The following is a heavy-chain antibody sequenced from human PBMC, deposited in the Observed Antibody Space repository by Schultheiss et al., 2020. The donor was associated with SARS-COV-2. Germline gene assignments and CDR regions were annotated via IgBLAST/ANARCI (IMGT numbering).Heavy chain of an antibody. Sequence: GGSLRLSCAASGFPFSDYYMSWIRQAPGKGLEWVSYISNSGKGIYYADSVKGRFTISRDNAKNSLYLQMNSLRVEDTAIYYCARDTGATTALVFWGQGTLVTVSS. CDR3: ARDTGATTALVF. J-gene: IGHJ4*02. CDR2: ISNSGKGI. V-gene: IGHV3-11*01. D-gene: IGHD1-26*01. CDR1: GFPFSDYY.